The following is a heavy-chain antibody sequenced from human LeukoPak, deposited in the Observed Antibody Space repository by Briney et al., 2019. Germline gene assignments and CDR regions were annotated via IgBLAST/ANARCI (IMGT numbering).Heavy chain of an antibody. D-gene: IGHD5-24*01. CDR2: INPSGGST. V-gene: IGHV1-46*01. CDR3: ARAGVEMATIRLRSNLYYFDY. J-gene: IGHJ4*02. CDR1: GYTFTSYY. Sequence: ASVKVSCKASGYTFTSYYMHWVRQAPGQGLEWMGIINPSGGSTSYAQKFQGRVTMTRDMSTSTVYMELSSLRSEDTAVYYCARAGVEMATIRLRSNLYYFDYWGQGTLVTVSS.